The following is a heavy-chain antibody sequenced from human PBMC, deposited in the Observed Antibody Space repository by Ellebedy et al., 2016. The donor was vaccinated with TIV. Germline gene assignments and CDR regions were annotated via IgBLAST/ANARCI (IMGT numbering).Heavy chain of an antibody. V-gene: IGHV3-53*01. Sequence: GEFLKISXAASGVNVSSNYMSWVRQAPGKGLEWVSIIYSDGSTYYADSVKGRFTLSRDISKNTLFLQMNSLRAEDTAVYYCARAKRGSYYSAFDIWGQGTMVTVSS. CDR2: IYSDGST. J-gene: IGHJ3*02. D-gene: IGHD1-26*01. CDR1: GVNVSSNY. CDR3: ARAKRGSYYSAFDI.